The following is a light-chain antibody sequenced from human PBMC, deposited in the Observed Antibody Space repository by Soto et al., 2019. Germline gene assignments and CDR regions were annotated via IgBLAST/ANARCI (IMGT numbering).Light chain of an antibody. Sequence: QSVLTQPPSASGTPGQSVTVSCSGGSSNIGNNPVNWYQQLPGAGPKLLIYRDDQRASGVPDRFSGSKSDASASLAISGLQSEDEADYFCATWDDGLGAPLFGGGTKLT. CDR3: ATWDDGLGAPL. CDR1: SSNIGNNP. V-gene: IGLV1-44*01. J-gene: IGLJ2*01. CDR2: RDD.